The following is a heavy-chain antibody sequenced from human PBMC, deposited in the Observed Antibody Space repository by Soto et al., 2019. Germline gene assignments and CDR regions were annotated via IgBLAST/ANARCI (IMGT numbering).Heavy chain of an antibody. D-gene: IGHD5-12*01. CDR1: GGSIRSSHTSTY. J-gene: IGHJ4*02. CDR2: IYHNGNT. V-gene: IGHV4-61*01. Sequence: SETLSLTCSVSGGSIRSSHTSTYWTWIRQPPGKGLEWIAYIYHNGNTAYNPSLKSRITISVDSSKKQFSLKLTSVTAADTAVYYCAREESGLFDYWGQGRLVTVSS. CDR3: AREESGLFDY.